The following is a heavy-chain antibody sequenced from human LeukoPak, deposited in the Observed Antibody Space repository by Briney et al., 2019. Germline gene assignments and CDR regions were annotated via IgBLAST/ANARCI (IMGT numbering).Heavy chain of an antibody. J-gene: IGHJ4*02. CDR1: GFTFSSYA. CDR3: AKARYCSSTSCYAYFDY. V-gene: IGHV3-23*01. Sequence: GGSLRLSCAASGFTFSSYAMSWVRQAPGKGLEWVSAISGSGGSTYYADSVEGRFTISRDNSKNTLYLQMNSLRAEDTAVYYCAKARYCSSTSCYAYFDYWGQGTLVTVSS. CDR2: ISGSGGST. D-gene: IGHD2-2*01.